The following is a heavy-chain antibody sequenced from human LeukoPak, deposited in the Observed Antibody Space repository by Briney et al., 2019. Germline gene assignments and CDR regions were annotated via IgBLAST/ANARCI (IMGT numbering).Heavy chain of an antibody. CDR1: GYTYSAYY. D-gene: IGHD2-2*01. CDR2: INPKTGGT. Sequence: ASVKVSCKASGYTYSAYYIHWVRQAPGQGLEWMGWINPKTGGTKYAQNFQGRVTLTTDTSTSTAYMELRSLTSDDTAVYYCAREFPGLLPTAPRGYYFDYWGQGTLVTVSS. CDR3: AREFPGLLPTAPRGYYFDY. J-gene: IGHJ4*02. V-gene: IGHV1-2*02.